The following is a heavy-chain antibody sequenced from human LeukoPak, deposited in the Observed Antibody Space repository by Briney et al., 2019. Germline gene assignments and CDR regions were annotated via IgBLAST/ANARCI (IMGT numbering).Heavy chain of an antibody. J-gene: IGHJ4*02. CDR2: INGGNDNT. V-gene: IGHV1-3*01. CDR1: GYTLTSYA. Sequence: RASVKVSCKASGYTLTSYAMHWVRQAPGQRLEWMGWINGGNDNTKHSEKFQGRVTFTKDTSASTAYMELSSLRSEDTAVYYCAAVDYGDYWGQGTLVTVSS. D-gene: IGHD3-16*01. CDR3: AAVDYGDY.